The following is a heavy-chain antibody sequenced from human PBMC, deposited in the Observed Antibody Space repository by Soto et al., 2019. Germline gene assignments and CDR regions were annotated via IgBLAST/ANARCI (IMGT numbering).Heavy chain of an antibody. CDR1: GGSVSRGSYY. CDR3: ARGGSTWFLDY. J-gene: IGHJ4*02. D-gene: IGHD6-13*01. CDR2: IYDNGST. V-gene: IGHV4-61*01. Sequence: PSETLSLTCTVSGGSVSRGSYYWSWFRQPPGKGLEWIGYIYDNGSTDYKSSLRSRVTISVDTSKNQFSLRLTSVNTADTAVYYCARGGSTWFLDYWGQGSLVTVS.